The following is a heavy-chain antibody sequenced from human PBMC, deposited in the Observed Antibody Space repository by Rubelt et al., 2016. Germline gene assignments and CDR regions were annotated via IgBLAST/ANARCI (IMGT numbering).Heavy chain of an antibody. V-gene: IGHV1-3*01. CDR3: ASSGFDYDILTGYYNYYGMDV. D-gene: IGHD3-9*01. J-gene: IGHJ6*02. CDR2: INAGNGNT. CDR1: GYTFTSYA. Sequence: QVQLVQSGAEVKKPGASVKVSCKASGYTFTSYAMHWVRQAPGQRLEWMGWINAGNGNTKYSQKFQGRVTITRDTSASTAYMELSSLRSEATAVYYCASSGFDYDILTGYYNYYGMDVWGQGTTVTVSS.